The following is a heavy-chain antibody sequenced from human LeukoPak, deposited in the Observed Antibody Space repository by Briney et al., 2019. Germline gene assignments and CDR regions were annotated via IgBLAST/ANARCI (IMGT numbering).Heavy chain of an antibody. CDR1: GGSISSYY. CDR3: ARDPSNYYYYGMDV. CDR2: IYYSGST. V-gene: IGHV4-59*01. J-gene: IGHJ6*02. Sequence: SETLSLTCTVSGGSISSYYWSWIRQPPGKGLEWIGYIYYSGSTNYNPSLKSRVTISVDTSKNQFSLKLSSVTAADTAVYYCARDPSNYYYYGMDVWGQGTTVTVSS. D-gene: IGHD4-4*01.